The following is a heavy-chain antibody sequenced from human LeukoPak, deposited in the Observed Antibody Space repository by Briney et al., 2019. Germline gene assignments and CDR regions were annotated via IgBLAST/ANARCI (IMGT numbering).Heavy chain of an antibody. CDR2: INPNSGGT. D-gene: IGHD6-19*01. Sequence: ASVKVSCKTSGYTFSGYNMHWVRQAPGQGLEWMGWINPNSGGTNYAQKFQGRVTMTRDTSISTAYMELSRLRSDDTAVYYCARVKQWLVLYFGYWGQGTLVTVSS. CDR1: GYTFSGYN. V-gene: IGHV1-2*02. J-gene: IGHJ4*02. CDR3: ARVKQWLVLYFGY.